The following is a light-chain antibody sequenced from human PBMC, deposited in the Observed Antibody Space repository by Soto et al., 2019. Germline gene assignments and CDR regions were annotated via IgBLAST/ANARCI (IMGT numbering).Light chain of an antibody. CDR1: QSTSNW. J-gene: IGKJ1*01. Sequence: DIQMTQSPSSLSASVGDRVTITCRASQSTSNWVAWYQQKRGKAPQPLIFKAYNLDHGVPSRFSGSGSGTEFTLTITSLQPDDFATYYCQQYNSYSLAFGQGTKVDI. CDR2: KAY. CDR3: QQYNSYSLA. V-gene: IGKV1-5*03.